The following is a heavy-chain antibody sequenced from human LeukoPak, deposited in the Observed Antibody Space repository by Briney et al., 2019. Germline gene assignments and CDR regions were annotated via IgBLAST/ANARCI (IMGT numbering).Heavy chain of an antibody. Sequence: PGGSLRLSCAASGFTFSSYAMTWVRQAPGKGLEWVSAISGSGGNTYYADSVKGRFTISRDNAKNSLYLQMNSLRAEDTAVYYCAKEVFGVVIIGIDYWGQGTLVTVSS. D-gene: IGHD3-3*01. CDR1: GFTFSSYA. CDR3: AKEVFGVVIIGIDY. J-gene: IGHJ4*02. V-gene: IGHV3-23*01. CDR2: ISGSGGNT.